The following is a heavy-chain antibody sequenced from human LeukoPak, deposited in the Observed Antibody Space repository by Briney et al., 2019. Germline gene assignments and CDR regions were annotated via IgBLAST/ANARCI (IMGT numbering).Heavy chain of an antibody. CDR3: TKTTTGYSSGQYPGWPADH. CDR2: IFGRGGSA. J-gene: IGHJ4*02. Sequence: GGSLRLSCTASGFTFNNYAMYWVRQAPRKGLEWVAGIFGRGGSAHYADSVKGRFTISRDNSKNTVYLQMDSLRGEDTAVYYCTKTTTGYSSGQYPGWPADHWGQGALVTVSS. D-gene: IGHD3-22*01. CDR1: GFTFNNYA. V-gene: IGHV3-23*01.